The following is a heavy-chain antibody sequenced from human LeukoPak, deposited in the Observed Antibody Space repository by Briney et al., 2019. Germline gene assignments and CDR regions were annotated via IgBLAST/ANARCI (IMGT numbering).Heavy chain of an antibody. CDR2: IARSTDII. V-gene: IGHV3-48*02. CDR1: GFTFSDNS. D-gene: IGHD4-17*01. J-gene: IGHJ4*02. CDR3: ARIIPSYGAIDY. Sequence: GGSLRLSRAASGFTFSDNSMTWVRQAPGKGLEWVSYIARSTDIIYYADSVRGRFTISRDSARNSLYLQMNSLRDEDTAVYYCARIIPSYGAIDYWGQGSLVTVSS.